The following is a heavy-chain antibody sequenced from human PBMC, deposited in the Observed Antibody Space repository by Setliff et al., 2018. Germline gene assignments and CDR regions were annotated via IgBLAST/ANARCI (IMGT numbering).Heavy chain of an antibody. Sequence: PSETLSLTCTVSGGSISNYYWSWIRQPPGKGLEWIGYIYYSGTTNSIPSLKSRVTISVETSKNQFSLKLSSVTAADTAVYYCARNHAQYYSDSSGYFYEDWYFDLWGRGTLVTVSS. CDR3: ARNHAQYYSDSSGYFYEDWYFDL. CDR1: GGSISNYY. V-gene: IGHV4-59*08. J-gene: IGHJ2*01. D-gene: IGHD3-22*01. CDR2: IYYSGTT.